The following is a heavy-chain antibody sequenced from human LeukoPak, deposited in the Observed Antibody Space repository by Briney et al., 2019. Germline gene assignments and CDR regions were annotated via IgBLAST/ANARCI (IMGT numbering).Heavy chain of an antibody. CDR1: GFTFSSYG. Sequence: PGGSLRLSCAASGFTFSSYGMHWVRQAPGKGLEWVAVIWYDGSNKYHADSVKGRFTISRDNSKNTLYLQMNSLRAEDTAVYYCARRYCSGGSCYSFRGDWFDPWGQGTLVTVSS. D-gene: IGHD2-15*01. J-gene: IGHJ5*02. V-gene: IGHV3-33*08. CDR3: ARRYCSGGSCYSFRGDWFDP. CDR2: IWYDGSNK.